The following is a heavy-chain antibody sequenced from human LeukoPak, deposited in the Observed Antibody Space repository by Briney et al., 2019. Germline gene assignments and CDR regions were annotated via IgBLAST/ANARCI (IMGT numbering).Heavy chain of an antibody. J-gene: IGHJ6*04. V-gene: IGHV3-11*04. CDR2: ISSSGSKT. CDR3: ARGTYDFWSGIDV. D-gene: IGHD3-3*01. Sequence: GGSLRLSCAASGFTFTDYYMSWIRQAPGKGLEWVSYISSSGSKTYYADSVKGRFTISRDNARNSLYLQMNSLRAEDTAVYYCARGTYDFWSGIDVWGKGTTVTVSS. CDR1: GFTFTDYY.